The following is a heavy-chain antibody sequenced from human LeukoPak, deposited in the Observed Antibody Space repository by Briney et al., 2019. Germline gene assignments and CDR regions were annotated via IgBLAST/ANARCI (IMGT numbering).Heavy chain of an antibody. CDR2: IDSSGGYM. CDR1: GFTFNTYS. Sequence: PGGSLRLSCEASGFTFNTYSMNWARQAPGKGLEWVSSIDSSGGYMFYADSVKGRFIISRDDAKDPLYLQMNSLRVEDTAVYYCARGEYGSGSYHIDYWGQGTLVTVSS. V-gene: IGHV3-21*06. J-gene: IGHJ4*02. D-gene: IGHD3-10*01. CDR3: ARGEYGSGSYHIDY.